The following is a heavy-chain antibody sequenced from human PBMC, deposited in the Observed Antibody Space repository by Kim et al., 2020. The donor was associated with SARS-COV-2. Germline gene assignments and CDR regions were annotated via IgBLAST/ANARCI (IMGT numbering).Heavy chain of an antibody. CDR2: IYYSGST. CDR1: GGSISSSSYY. V-gene: IGHV4-39*01. D-gene: IGHD3-22*01. CDR3: ARRSGYYYYEYAFDI. J-gene: IGHJ3*02. Sequence: SETLSLTCTVSGGSISSSSYYWGWIRQPPGKGPEWIGSIYYSGSTYYNPSLKSRVTISVDTSKNQFSLKLSSVTAADTAVYYCARRSGYYYYEYAFDIWGQGTMVTVSS.